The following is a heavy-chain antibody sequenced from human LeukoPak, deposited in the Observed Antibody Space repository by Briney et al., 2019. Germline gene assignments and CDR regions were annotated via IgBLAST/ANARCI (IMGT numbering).Heavy chain of an antibody. D-gene: IGHD2-21*01. CDR1: GGSISSGDYY. Sequence: SETLSLTCTVSGGSISSGDYYWSWIRQPPGKGLEWLGYIYYSGSTYYNPSLKSRVTISVDTSKNQYSLKLSSVTAADTAVYYCARASDWNWFDPWGQGTLVTVSS. J-gene: IGHJ5*02. V-gene: IGHV4-30-4*08. CDR2: IYYSGST. CDR3: ARASDWNWFDP.